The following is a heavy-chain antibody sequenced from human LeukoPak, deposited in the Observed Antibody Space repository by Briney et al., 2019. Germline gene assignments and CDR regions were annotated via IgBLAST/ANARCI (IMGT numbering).Heavy chain of an antibody. V-gene: IGHV3-49*04. D-gene: IGHD2-15*01. CDR1: GFTFFNYW. Sequence: GGSLRLSCADSGFTFFNYWMSWVRQAPGKGLEWVGFIRSKAYGGTTEYAASVKGRFTISRDDSKSIAYLQMNSLKTEDTAVYYCTRVSSGGRTYYFDYWGQGTLVTVSS. CDR2: IRSKAYGGTT. CDR3: TRVSSGGRTYYFDY. J-gene: IGHJ4*02.